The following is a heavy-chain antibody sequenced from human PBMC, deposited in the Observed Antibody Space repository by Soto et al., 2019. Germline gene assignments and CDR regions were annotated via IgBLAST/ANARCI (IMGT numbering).Heavy chain of an antibody. D-gene: IGHD3-10*01. J-gene: IGHJ4*02. Sequence: QITLKESGPTLVKPTQTLTLTCNFSGFSLTTDGVGVGWVRQPPGGALEWLSLIYWDEDERYSPSLKTRPTIIKDPSKNQVDLIMTNMDPVDTATYYCAHSRNLITEDAQVGDFDYWGQGILVTVSS. CDR2: IYWDEDE. CDR1: GFSLTTDGVG. V-gene: IGHV2-5*02. CDR3: AHSRNLITEDAQVGDFDY.